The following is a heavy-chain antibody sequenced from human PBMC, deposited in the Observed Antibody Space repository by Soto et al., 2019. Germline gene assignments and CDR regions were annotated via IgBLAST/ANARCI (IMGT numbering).Heavy chain of an antibody. V-gene: IGHV3-74*01. D-gene: IGHD4-17*01. CDR3: ARSAYGDYFYYYYMDV. CDR1: GFTFSSYW. CDR2: INSDGSTT. J-gene: IGHJ6*03. Sequence: EVQLVESGGGLVQPGGSQRLSCAASGFTFSSYWMHWVRQAPGKGLVWVSRINSDGSTTNYADSVKSRFTIARDIAKNPLYLQMNSLRAEDTAVYYCARSAYGDYFYYYYMDVWGKGTTVTVSS.